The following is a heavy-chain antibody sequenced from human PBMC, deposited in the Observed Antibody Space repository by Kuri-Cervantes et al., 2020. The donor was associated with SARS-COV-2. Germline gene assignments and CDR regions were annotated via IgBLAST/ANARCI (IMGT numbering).Heavy chain of an antibody. V-gene: IGHV4-59*01. Sequence: SGTLSLTCTVSGGSISSYYWSWIRQPPGKGLEWMGYIYYSGSTNYNPSLKSRVTISVDTSKNQFSLKLSSVTAADTAVYYCAREPQYGDYFDYWGQGTLVTVSS. CDR1: GGSISSYY. D-gene: IGHD4-17*01. J-gene: IGHJ4*02. CDR3: AREPQYGDYFDY. CDR2: IYYSGST.